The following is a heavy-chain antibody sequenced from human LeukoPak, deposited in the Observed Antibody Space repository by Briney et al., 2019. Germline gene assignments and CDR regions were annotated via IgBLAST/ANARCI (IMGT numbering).Heavy chain of an antibody. CDR1: GYSISSGYY. Sequence: SETLSLTCTVSGYSISSGYYWGWIRQPPGKGLEWIGSIYHSGSTYYNPSLKSRVTISVDTSKNQFSLKLSSVTAADTAVYYCARGTDYYGSGSYYKSPTYFDYWGQGTLVTVSS. J-gene: IGHJ4*02. CDR2: IYHSGST. V-gene: IGHV4-38-2*02. D-gene: IGHD3-10*01. CDR3: ARGTDYYGSGSYYKSPTYFDY.